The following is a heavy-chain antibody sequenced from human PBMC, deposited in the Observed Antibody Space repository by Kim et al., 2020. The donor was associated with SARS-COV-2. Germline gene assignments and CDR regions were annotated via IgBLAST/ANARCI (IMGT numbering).Heavy chain of an antibody. CDR2: ISYDGSNK. CDR1: GFTFSSYG. J-gene: IGHJ4*02. CDR3: AKEASASGSAFFDY. Sequence: GGSLRLSCAASGFTFSSYGMHWVRQAPGKGLEWVAVISYDGSNKYYADSVKGRFTISRDNSKNTLYLQMNSLRAEDTAVYYCAKEASASGSAFFDYWGQG. V-gene: IGHV3-30*18. D-gene: IGHD2-15*01.